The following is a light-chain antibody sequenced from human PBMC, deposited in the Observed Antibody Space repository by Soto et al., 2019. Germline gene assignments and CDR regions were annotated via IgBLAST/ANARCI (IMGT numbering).Light chain of an antibody. Sequence: EIVLTQSRATLSLSPGERATLSCRASQSVSSYLAWYQQKPGQAPRLLIYDASNRATGIPARFSGSGSGTDLTLTISSLEPEDFAVYYCQRRDTFGQGTRLEIK. CDR3: QRRDT. CDR2: DAS. CDR1: QSVSSY. J-gene: IGKJ5*01. V-gene: IGKV3-11*01.